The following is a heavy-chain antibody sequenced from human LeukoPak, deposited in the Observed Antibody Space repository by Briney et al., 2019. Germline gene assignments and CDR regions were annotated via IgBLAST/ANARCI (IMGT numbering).Heavy chain of an antibody. CDR3: GRGGWYVLA. CDR1: GDSVSSNIAA. D-gene: IGHD6-19*01. Sequence: SQTLSLTCAISGDSVSSNIAAWDWIRQSPSRGLEWLGRTYFKSKCNIDYAVSVQSRITINPDTSKTQFSLQLNSVTPEDTAVYYCGRGGWYVLAWGQGTLVTVSS. CDR2: TYFKSKCNI. J-gene: IGHJ4*02. V-gene: IGHV6-1*01.